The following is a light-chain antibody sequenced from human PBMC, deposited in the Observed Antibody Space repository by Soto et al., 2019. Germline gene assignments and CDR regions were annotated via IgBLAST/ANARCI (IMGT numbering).Light chain of an antibody. CDR2: DVS. V-gene: IGLV2-8*01. CDR3: SSYRDNNDGYV. CDR1: SSDVGGYNY. J-gene: IGLJ1*01. Sequence: QSALTPPPSASGSPGQSVTISCTGTSSDVGGYNYVSWYQQHPGKAPKLIIYDVSKRPSGVPDRFSGSKSGNTASLTVSGLQAEDEADYYCSSYRDNNDGYVFGTGTTVTVL.